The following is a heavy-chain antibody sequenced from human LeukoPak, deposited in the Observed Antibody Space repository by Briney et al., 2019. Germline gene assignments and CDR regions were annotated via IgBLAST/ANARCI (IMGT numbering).Heavy chain of an antibody. V-gene: IGHV4-34*01. CDR1: GFIVSSNY. D-gene: IGHD1-26*01. Sequence: GSLRLSCAASGFIVSSNYMIWVRQPPGKGLEWLGEINHSGSTNYNPSLKSRVTISVDTSKNQFSLKLSSVTAADTAVYYCARGRGIVGATEYYFDYWGQGTLVTVSS. J-gene: IGHJ4*02. CDR3: ARGRGIVGATEYYFDY. CDR2: INHSGST.